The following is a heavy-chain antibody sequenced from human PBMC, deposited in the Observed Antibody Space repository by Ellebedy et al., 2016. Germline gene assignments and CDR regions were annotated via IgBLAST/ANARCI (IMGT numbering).Heavy chain of an antibody. CDR3: ARVSTYYYGSRTYGWFDP. J-gene: IGHJ5*02. CDR2: ITNDAYDT. V-gene: IGHV3-23*01. Sequence: GESLKISXAASGFTFSSYAMSWVRQAPGKGLVWVSAITNDAYDTYHADSVKGRFTISRDNAKNTLYLQMNSLRAEDTAVYYCARVSTYYYGSRTYGWFDPWGQGTLVTVSS. CDR1: GFTFSSYA. D-gene: IGHD3-10*01.